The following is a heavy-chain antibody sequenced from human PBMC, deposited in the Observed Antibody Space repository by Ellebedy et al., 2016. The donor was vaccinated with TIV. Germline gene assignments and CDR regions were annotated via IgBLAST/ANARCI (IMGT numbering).Heavy chain of an antibody. J-gene: IGHJ5*02. V-gene: IGHV1-18*04. CDR2: ISGYNGDT. CDR1: GYTFTKYG. Sequence: ASVKVSCKASGYTFTKYGISWVRQAPGQGLEWMGWISGYNGDTNYAQKFQGRVTMTTDTSTSTVYVELRSLSFDDTAVYYCTRGFYEKFDPWGQGTLVTV. CDR3: TRGFYEKFDP. D-gene: IGHD5/OR15-5a*01.